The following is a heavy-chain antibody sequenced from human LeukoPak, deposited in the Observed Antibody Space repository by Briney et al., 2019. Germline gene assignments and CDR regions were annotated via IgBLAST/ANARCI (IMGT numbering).Heavy chain of an antibody. CDR1: GGSISSSSYY. J-gene: IGHJ4*02. CDR2: IYYSGST. CDR3: ARQARLRYFDWLLSQFDY. V-gene: IGHV4-39*01. D-gene: IGHD3-9*01. Sequence: SETLSLTCTVSGGSISSSSYYWGWIRQPPGKGLEWIGSIYYSGSTYYNPSLKSRVTISVDTSKNQFSLKLSSVTAADTAVYYCARQARLRYFDWLLSQFDYWGQGTLVTVSS.